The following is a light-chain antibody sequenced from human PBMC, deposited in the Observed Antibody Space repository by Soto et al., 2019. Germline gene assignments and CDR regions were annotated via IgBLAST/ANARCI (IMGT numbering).Light chain of an antibody. V-gene: IGKV3-15*01. CDR2: RAS. Sequence: IVMTQSPATLSVSPGERATFSCRASQNIYSNIAWYQQRPGQAPRLLIYRASTRATGVPARFSSSGSGTEFTLTISSLQSEDFAVYSCLQYHNLWAFGQGTKVEIK. J-gene: IGKJ1*01. CDR1: QNIYSN. CDR3: LQYHNLWA.